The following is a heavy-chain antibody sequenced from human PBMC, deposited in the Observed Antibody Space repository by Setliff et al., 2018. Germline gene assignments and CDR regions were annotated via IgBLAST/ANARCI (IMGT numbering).Heavy chain of an antibody. CDR1: GYTFNNYG. D-gene: IGHD3-22*01. CDR3: ARINFYLSSGYYYAPDF. J-gene: IGHJ4*02. Sequence: ASVKVSCKASGYTFNNYGITWVRQAPGQGLEWMGWINNYSFKTTYPQKFLDRVTVTTDTSATTAYMELKNLRSDDTAVYYCARINFYLSSGYYYAPDFWGQGTLVTVSS. CDR2: INNYSFKT. V-gene: IGHV1-18*01.